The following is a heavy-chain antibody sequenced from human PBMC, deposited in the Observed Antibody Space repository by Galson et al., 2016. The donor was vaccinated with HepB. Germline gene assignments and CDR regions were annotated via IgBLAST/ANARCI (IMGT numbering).Heavy chain of an antibody. CDR3: ASSHILNYFDY. CDR2: INQDGSAT. Sequence: SLRLSCAASGFTFSDYWMCWVRQAPGKGLEWVANINQDGSATYYVGSLKGRFTISRDNAKNSLYLQMNSLRAEDTAVYYCASSHILNYFDYWGQGTLVTVSS. D-gene: IGHD2-15*01. J-gene: IGHJ4*02. V-gene: IGHV3-7*02. CDR1: GFTFSDYW.